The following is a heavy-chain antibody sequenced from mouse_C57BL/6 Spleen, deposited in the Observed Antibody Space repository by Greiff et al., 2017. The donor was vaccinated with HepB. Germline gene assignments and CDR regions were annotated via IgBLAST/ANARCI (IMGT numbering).Heavy chain of an antibody. Sequence: EVQLVESGPGLVKPSQSLSLTCSVTGYSITSGYYWNWIRQFPGNKLEWMGYISYDGSNNYNPSLKNRISITRDTSKNQFFLKLNSVTTEDTATYYCASPPLTGTGAMDYWGQGTSVTVSS. CDR1: GYSITSGYY. J-gene: IGHJ4*01. V-gene: IGHV3-6*01. D-gene: IGHD4-1*01. CDR3: ASPPLTGTGAMDY. CDR2: ISYDGSN.